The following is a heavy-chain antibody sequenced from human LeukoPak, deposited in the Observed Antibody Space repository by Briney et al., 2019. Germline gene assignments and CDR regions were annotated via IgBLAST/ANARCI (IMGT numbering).Heavy chain of an antibody. CDR3: AKDRGGGFTRGSFDY. V-gene: IGHV3-23*01. CDR2: ISGSGGST. D-gene: IGHD5-12*01. J-gene: IGHJ4*02. Sequence: GGSLRLSCAASGFTFSSYAMSWARQAPGKGLEWVSAISGSGGSTYYADSVKGRFTISRDNSKNTLYLQMNSLRGEDKAVYYCAKDRGGGFTRGSFDYWGQGTLVTVSS. CDR1: GFTFSSYA.